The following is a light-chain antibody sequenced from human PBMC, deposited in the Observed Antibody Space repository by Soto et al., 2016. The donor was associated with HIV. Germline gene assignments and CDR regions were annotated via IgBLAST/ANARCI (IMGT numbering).Light chain of an antibody. CDR2: KNT. CDR1: ALPRQY. Sequence: SYELTQPPSVSVSPGQTATITCSGDALPRQYAFWYQQKPGQAPVMIVSKNTEGPSGVPERFSGSTSGTTITLTISRVQAEDEADYYCQSADFIGLYVLFGGGTTLTVL. V-gene: IGLV3-25*03. CDR3: QSADFIGLYVL. J-gene: IGLJ2*01.